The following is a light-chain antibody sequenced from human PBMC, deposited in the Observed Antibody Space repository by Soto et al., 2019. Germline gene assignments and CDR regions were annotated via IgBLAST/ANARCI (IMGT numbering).Light chain of an antibody. CDR3: LQHSTYPLT. CDR1: LGFRND. J-gene: IGKJ1*01. Sequence: DIQMTQFPSSLSASVGDRVTITCRGSLGFRNDLGWYQQKPGKAPKRLIYAASSLQSGVPSRFSGSGSGTEFTLAISTLQPEDSATFYCLQHSTYPLTFGQGTKVEIK. CDR2: AAS. V-gene: IGKV1-17*01.